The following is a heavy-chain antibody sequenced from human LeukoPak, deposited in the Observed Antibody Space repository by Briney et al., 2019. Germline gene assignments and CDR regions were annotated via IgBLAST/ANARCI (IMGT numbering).Heavy chain of an antibody. D-gene: IGHD3-22*01. CDR2: IIPIFGTA. Sequence: SVRVSCKASGGTFSSYAISWVRQAPGQGLEWMGRIIPIFGTANYAQKFQGRVAITTDESTSTAYMELSSLRSEDTAVYYCARGYYDSSGYYLGKKGFDYWGQGTLVTVSS. J-gene: IGHJ4*02. CDR1: GGTFSSYA. CDR3: ARGYYDSSGYYLGKKGFDY. V-gene: IGHV1-69*05.